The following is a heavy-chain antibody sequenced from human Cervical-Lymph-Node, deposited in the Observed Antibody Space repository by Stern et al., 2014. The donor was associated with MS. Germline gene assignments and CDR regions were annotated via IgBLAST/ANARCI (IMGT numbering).Heavy chain of an antibody. Sequence: VQLVESDAEVKKPGASVKVSCRASGYTFTSYGISWVRQAPGQGLEWMGWISTYNGNTNYAQKFQGRVTMTTDTSTSTAYMELRSLISDDTAVYYCARDIYCSGGTCYFEFFDYWGQGTLVAVS. CDR1: GYTFTSYG. D-gene: IGHD2-15*01. V-gene: IGHV1-18*01. CDR3: ARDIYCSGGTCYFEFFDY. CDR2: ISTYNGNT. J-gene: IGHJ4*02.